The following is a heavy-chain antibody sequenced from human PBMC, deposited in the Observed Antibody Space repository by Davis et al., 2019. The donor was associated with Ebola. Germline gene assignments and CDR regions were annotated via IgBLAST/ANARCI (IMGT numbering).Heavy chain of an antibody. CDR1: GYTFTSYG. Sequence: AASVKVSCKASGYTFTSYGISWVRQAPGQGLEWMGWISAYNGNTNYAQKLQGRVTMTTDTSTSTAYMQLRSMRSDDTAVYYCARDILTAHIPLSDYYGMDVWGQGTTVTVSS. V-gene: IGHV1-18*01. J-gene: IGHJ6*02. CDR3: ARDILTAHIPLSDYYGMDV. CDR2: ISAYNGNT. D-gene: IGHD3-9*01.